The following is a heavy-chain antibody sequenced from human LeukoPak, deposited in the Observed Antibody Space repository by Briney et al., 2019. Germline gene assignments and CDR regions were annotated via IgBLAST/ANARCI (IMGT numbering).Heavy chain of an antibody. J-gene: IGHJ3*02. Sequence: PSETLSLNSTVSGGSISSYYWSWIRQPPRKGLEWIGYIYYSGSTNYNPSLNSRVTISVDTCKNEFSLRLSSVTAADTAVYYCARERSSWYFAFDIWGQGTMVTVSS. CDR2: IYYSGST. V-gene: IGHV4-59*01. CDR1: GGSISSYY. D-gene: IGHD6-13*01. CDR3: ARERSSWYFAFDI.